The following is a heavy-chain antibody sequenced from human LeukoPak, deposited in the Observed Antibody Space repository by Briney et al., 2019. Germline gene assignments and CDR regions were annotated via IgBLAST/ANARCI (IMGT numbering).Heavy chain of an antibody. Sequence: ASVKVPCKASGYTFTSYGISWVRQAPGQGLEWMGWISAYNGNTNYAQKLQGRVTMTTDTSTSTAYMEPRSLRSDDTAVYYCARVLEEGYYYGMDVWGQGTTVTVSS. V-gene: IGHV1-18*01. J-gene: IGHJ6*02. CDR1: GYTFTSYG. CDR3: ARVLEEGYYYGMDV. CDR2: ISAYNGNT. D-gene: IGHD1-1*01.